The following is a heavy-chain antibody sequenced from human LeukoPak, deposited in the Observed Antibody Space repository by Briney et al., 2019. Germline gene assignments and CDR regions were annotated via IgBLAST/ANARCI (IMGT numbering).Heavy chain of an antibody. D-gene: IGHD3-10*01. Sequence: PGGSLRLSCAVSGFTFSSYWMHWVRQAPGKGLVWVSRINSDGSSTSYADSVKGRFTISRDNAKNMLSLQMNSLRAEDTAVYYRTRGFRYSFDYWGQGTLVTVSS. V-gene: IGHV3-74*01. CDR2: INSDGSST. CDR3: TRGFRYSFDY. J-gene: IGHJ4*02. CDR1: GFTFSSYW.